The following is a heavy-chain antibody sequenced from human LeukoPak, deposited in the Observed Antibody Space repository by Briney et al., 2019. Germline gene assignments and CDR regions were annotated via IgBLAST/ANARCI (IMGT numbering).Heavy chain of an antibody. D-gene: IGHD3-22*01. J-gene: IGHJ1*01. V-gene: IGHV1-18*01. CDR3: ARGYDSSGYISQVDEYFQH. CDR2: ISAYNGNT. CDR1: GYTFTSYG. Sequence: ASVKVSCKASGYTFTSYGISWVRQAPGQGLEWMGWISAYNGNTNYAQKLQGRVTMTTDTSTSKDYMELRSVRSDDTAVYYCARGYDSSGYISQVDEYFQHWGQGTLVTVSS.